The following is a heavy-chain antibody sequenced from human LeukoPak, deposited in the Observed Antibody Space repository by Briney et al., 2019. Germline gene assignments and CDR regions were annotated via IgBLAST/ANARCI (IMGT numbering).Heavy chain of an antibody. CDR1: EFSSSDYY. CDR3: ARGHHGMEV. CDR2: ISSSSSDT. Sequence: PGGSLRLSCAASEFSSSDYYMSWIRQAPGKGLEWVSYISSSSSDTDYADSVKGRFTISRDNAKNSLFLQMNSLRAEDTAVHYCARGHHGMEVWGRGTTVTVSS. J-gene: IGHJ6*02. V-gene: IGHV3-11*05.